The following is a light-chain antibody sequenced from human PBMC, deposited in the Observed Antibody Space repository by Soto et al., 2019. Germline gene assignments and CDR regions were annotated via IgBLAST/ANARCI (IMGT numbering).Light chain of an antibody. CDR1: ESVNGKY. CDR2: AAS. V-gene: IGKV3-20*01. Sequence: EIVLTQSPGTLSLSPGDRATLSCRASESVNGKYLAWYQQKPGQAPRLLIYAASSRATGVPDRFSGSGSGTDFTLYTLTITRLDPEDSAVYYCQQYHDWPPVSFGGGTKVQVK. J-gene: IGKJ4*01. CDR3: QQYHDWPPVS.